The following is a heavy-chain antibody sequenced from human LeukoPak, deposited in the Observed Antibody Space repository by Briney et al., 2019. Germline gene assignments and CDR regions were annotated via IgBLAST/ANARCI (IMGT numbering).Heavy chain of an antibody. CDR1: GYTFTSYA. D-gene: IGHD5-18*01. CDR2: ISPYSGIT. Sequence: GASVKVSCKTSGYTFTSYAITWVRQAPGQGLEWMGWISPYSGITNYAQMLQGRVTMTTDTSRSTAYMELRSLRSDDTAMYYCARLDSYGSSQADYWGQGALVTVSS. V-gene: IGHV1-18*01. CDR3: ARLDSYGSSQADY. J-gene: IGHJ4*02.